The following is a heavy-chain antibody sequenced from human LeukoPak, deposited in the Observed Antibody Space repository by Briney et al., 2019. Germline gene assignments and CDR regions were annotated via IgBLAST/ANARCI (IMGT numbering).Heavy chain of an antibody. J-gene: IGHJ4*02. CDR2: IYSSGST. CDR1: GGSINSYY. V-gene: IGHV4-4*07. Sequence: PSETLSLTCTVSGGSINSYYWSWIRQPAGKGLEWIGRIYSSGSTNYNPSLKGRVSMSVDTSKNQFSLKLTSVTAADTALYYCARGGKATVVTMWGQGILVTVSS. D-gene: IGHD4-23*01. CDR3: ARGGKATVVTM.